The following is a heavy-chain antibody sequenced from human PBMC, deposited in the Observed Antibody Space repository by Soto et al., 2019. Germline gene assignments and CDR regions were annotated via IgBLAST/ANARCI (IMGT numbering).Heavy chain of an antibody. CDR1: GDSISNSRFY. Sequence: PSETLSLTCSVSGDSISNSRFYWAWIRQPPGEGLEWIGSIYHTGNAYYNPSLKSRVTISVDTSKNQFSLKLTSVTAADTAVYYCARSHDYYGSSGNSMYFDLWGRGTLVTVSS. V-gene: IGHV4-39*01. D-gene: IGHD3-22*01. J-gene: IGHJ2*01. CDR3: ARSHDYYGSSGNSMYFDL. CDR2: IYHTGNA.